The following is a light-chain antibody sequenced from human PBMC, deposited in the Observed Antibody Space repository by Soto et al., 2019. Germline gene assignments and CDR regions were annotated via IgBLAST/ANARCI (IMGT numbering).Light chain of an antibody. CDR2: SVS. J-gene: IGKJ4*01. V-gene: IGKV1-12*01. CDR1: QGVSGW. Sequence: DIQMTQSPSSVSASVGDRVTITCRASQGVSGWLAWYQQKPGKAPKLLIYSVSSLQSGVPARCSGSGSATDFALTISSLQPDDVATYYCQQANGFPVAFGGGTRVEIK. CDR3: QQANGFPVA.